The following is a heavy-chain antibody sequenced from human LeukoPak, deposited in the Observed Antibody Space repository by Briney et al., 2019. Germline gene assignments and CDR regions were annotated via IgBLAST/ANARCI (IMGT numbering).Heavy chain of an antibody. CDR3: ARLYGDYVGY. D-gene: IGHD4-17*01. CDR1: GGTFSSYA. J-gene: IGHJ4*02. Sequence: SVNVSCKASGGTFSSYAISWVRQAPGQGLEWMGGIIPIFGTANYPQKFQGRVTITADESTSTAYMELSSLRSEDTAVYYCARLYGDYVGYWGQGTLVTVSS. CDR2: IIPIFGTA. V-gene: IGHV1-69*13.